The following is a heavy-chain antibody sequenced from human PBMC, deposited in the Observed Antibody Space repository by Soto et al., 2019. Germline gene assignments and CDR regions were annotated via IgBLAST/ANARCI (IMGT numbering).Heavy chain of an antibody. CDR3: ARDGVGDTTCFGYYDY. D-gene: IGHD1-26*01. Sequence: VQLVESGGGVVQPGGSLRLSCAASGNIFTGYGMHWVRQPPGKGLEWVAVIRYDGSNIFYADSVKGRFTISRDNSKNTLYLQMNSLRAEDTALYYCARDGVGDTTCFGYYDYWGQGTLVTVSS. CDR2: IRYDGSNI. V-gene: IGHV3-33*01. CDR1: GNIFTGYG. J-gene: IGHJ4*02.